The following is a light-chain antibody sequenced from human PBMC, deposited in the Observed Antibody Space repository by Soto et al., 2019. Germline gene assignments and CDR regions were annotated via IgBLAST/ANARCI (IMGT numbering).Light chain of an antibody. CDR2: DVS. V-gene: IGKV3-11*01. CDR3: QQRRNWPRT. CDR1: QTVNTY. J-gene: IGKJ1*01. Sequence: EIVLTQSPATLSLSPGERATLSCRASQTVNTYLAWYQQKPGQAPRLLIHDVSSRATGTPGRFSGSGSGTDFPLTISSLEPEDFAVYYCQQRRNWPRTFGQGTKVEIK.